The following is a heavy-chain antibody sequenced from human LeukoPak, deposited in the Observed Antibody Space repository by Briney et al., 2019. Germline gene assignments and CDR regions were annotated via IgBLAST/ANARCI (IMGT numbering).Heavy chain of an antibody. CDR2: ISGSGGST. CDR3: AKEGFMVRGVIPRPYYYFDY. CDR1: GFTFSSYS. D-gene: IGHD3-10*01. J-gene: IGHJ4*02. V-gene: IGHV3-23*01. Sequence: GGSLRLSCAASGFTFSSYSMNWVRQAPGKGLEWVSAISGSGGSTYYADSVKGRFTISRDNSKNTLYLQMNSLRAEDTAVYYCAKEGFMVRGVIPRPYYYFDYWGQGTLVTVSS.